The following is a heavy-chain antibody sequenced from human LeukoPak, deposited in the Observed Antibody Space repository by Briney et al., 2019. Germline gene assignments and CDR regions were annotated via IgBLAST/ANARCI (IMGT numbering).Heavy chain of an antibody. V-gene: IGHV3-7*01. CDR3: ARSSSGSYGLDPFDI. D-gene: IGHD3-22*01. CDR2: IKQDGGEK. Sequence: GGSLRLSCAASGFTFSSYWMSWVRQAPGKGLEWVANIKQDGGEKYYVDSVKGRFTISRDNAKNSLYLQMNSLRAEDTAMYYCARSSSGSYGLDPFDIWGQGTMVTVSS. J-gene: IGHJ3*02. CDR1: GFTFSSYW.